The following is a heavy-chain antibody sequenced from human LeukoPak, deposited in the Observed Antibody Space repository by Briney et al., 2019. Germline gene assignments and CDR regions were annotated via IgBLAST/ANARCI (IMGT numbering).Heavy chain of an antibody. V-gene: IGHV1-69*05. CDR1: GGTFSSYA. CDR3: ARGSGDGYFDY. D-gene: IGHD4-17*01. J-gene: IGHJ4*02. Sequence: ASVEVSCKASGGTFSSYAISWVRQAPGQGLEWMGRIIPIFGTANYAQKFQGRVTITTDESTSTAYMELSSLRSEDTAVYYCARGSGDGYFDYWGQGTLVTVSS. CDR2: IIPIFGTA.